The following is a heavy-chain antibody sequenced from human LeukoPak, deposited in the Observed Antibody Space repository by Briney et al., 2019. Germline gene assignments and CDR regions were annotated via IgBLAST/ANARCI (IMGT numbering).Heavy chain of an antibody. CDR3: ARRPRIAAHKLDY. CDR2: INHSGST. D-gene: IGHD6-25*01. CDR1: GGSIGSYY. Sequence: SETLSLTCTVSGGSIGSYYWSWIRQPPGKGLEWIGEINHSGSTNYNPSLKSRVTISVDTSKNQFSLKLSSVTAADTAVYYCARRPRIAAHKLDYWGQGTLVTVSS. J-gene: IGHJ4*02. V-gene: IGHV4-34*01.